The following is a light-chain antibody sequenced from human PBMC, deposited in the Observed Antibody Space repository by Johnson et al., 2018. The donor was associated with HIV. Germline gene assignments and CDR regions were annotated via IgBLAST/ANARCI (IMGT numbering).Light chain of an antibody. V-gene: IGLV1-51*01. J-gene: IGLJ1*01. CDR1: SSNIGNNY. Sequence: QPVLTQPPSVSAAPGQKVTISCSGSSSNIGNNYVSWYQQLPGTAPKLLIYDNNKRPSGIPARFSGSKSATSATLDITGLQTVDEADYYCGTWDGSLSVYVFGAGPEVTVL. CDR2: DNN. CDR3: GTWDGSLSVYV.